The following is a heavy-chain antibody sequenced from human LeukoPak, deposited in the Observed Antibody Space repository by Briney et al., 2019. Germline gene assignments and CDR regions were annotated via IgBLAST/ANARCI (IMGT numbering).Heavy chain of an antibody. J-gene: IGHJ3*02. D-gene: IGHD3-10*01. CDR1: GFTFSSYA. CDR3: ARVRGKGHMVRAHAFDI. CDR2: ISYDGSNK. Sequence: GGSLRLSCAASGFTFSSYAMHWVRQAPGKGLEWGAVISYDGSNKYYADSVKGRFTISRDNSKNTLYLQMNSRRAEDTAVYYCARVRGKGHMVRAHAFDIWGQGTMVTVSS. V-gene: IGHV3-30-3*01.